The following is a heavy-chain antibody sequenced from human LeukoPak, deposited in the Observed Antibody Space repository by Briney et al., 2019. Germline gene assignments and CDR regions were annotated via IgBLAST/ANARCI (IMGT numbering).Heavy chain of an antibody. J-gene: IGHJ4*02. V-gene: IGHV3-23*01. CDR3: AKDPYYYGSGSYYGCFDY. CDR1: GFTFSSYA. D-gene: IGHD3-10*01. CDR2: ISGSGGST. Sequence: AGGSLRLSCAASGFTFSSYAMSWVRQAPGKGLEWVSAISGSGGSTYYADSVKGRFTISRDNSKNTLYLQMNSLRAEDTAVYYCAKDPYYYGSGSYYGCFDYWGQGTLVTVSS.